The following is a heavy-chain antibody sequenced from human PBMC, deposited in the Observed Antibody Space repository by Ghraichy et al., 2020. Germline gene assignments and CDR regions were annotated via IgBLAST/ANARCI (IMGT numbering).Heavy chain of an antibody. CDR2: INPNSGGT. CDR3: ARGLRFSGRRGVDY. J-gene: IGHJ4*02. V-gene: IGHV1-2*04. Sequence: ASVKVSCKASGYTFTGYYMHWVRQAPGQGLEWMGWINPNSGGTNYAQKFQGWVTMTRDTSISTAYMELSRLRSDDTAVYYCARGLRFSGRRGVDYWGQGTLVTVSS. D-gene: IGHD3-3*01. CDR1: GYTFTGYY.